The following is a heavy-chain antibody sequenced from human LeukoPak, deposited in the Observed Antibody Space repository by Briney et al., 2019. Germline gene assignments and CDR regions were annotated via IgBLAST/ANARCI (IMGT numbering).Heavy chain of an antibody. V-gene: IGHV1-46*01. CDR1: GYTFTSYY. J-gene: IGHJ5*02. CDR2: INPSVGST. D-gene: IGHD3-22*01. Sequence: ASVKVSCKASGYTFTSYYMHWVRQAPGQGLEWMGIINPSVGSTSYAQKFQGRVTMTRDTSTSTVYMELSSLRSEDTAVYYCARDYGGYDSSGYYLPWGQGTLVTVSS. CDR3: ARDYGGYDSSGYYLP.